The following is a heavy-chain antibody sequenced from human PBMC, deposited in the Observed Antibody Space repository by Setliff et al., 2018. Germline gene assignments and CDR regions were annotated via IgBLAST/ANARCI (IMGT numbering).Heavy chain of an antibody. Sequence: SETLSLTCSVAGGSMTDFFWHWFRRPPGKGLEWIGYIYTKGGTNYSPSLKSRFTMSVDRSRNQFSLTLSSVSAADMAVYYCARGLNTESWTPLYWSPGTLVTVSS. V-gene: IGHV4-4*08. D-gene: IGHD2-15*01. CDR1: GGSMTDFF. CDR3: ARGLNTESWTPLY. J-gene: IGHJ4*02. CDR2: IYTKGGT.